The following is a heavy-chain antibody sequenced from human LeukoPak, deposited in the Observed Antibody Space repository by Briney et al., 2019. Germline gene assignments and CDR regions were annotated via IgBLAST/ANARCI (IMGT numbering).Heavy chain of an antibody. V-gene: IGHV3-7*01. Sequence: GGSLRLSCAASELTSSTSWMSWVRQAPGKGLEWVAQTKQDGSEKYYVDSVKGRFTTSRDKNSLFLQMNSVRAEDTAVYYCVGWGISGITNHWGQGTLVTVSS. CDR2: TKQDGSEK. CDR1: ELTSSTSW. D-gene: IGHD1-7*01. CDR3: VGWGISGITNH. J-gene: IGHJ4*02.